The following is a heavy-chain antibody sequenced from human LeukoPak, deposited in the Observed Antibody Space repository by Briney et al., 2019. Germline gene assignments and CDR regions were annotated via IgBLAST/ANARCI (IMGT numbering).Heavy chain of an antibody. CDR1: GFRFSSYA. J-gene: IGHJ5*02. CDR2: ISSSSSTI. Sequence: PSGGSLRLSCAASGFRFSSYAMSWVRQAPGKGLEWVSYISSSSSTIYYADSVKGRFTISRDNAKNSLYLQMNSLRAEDTAVYYCARDRSAAEAVVWFDPWGQGTLVTVSS. CDR3: ARDRSAAEAVVWFDP. V-gene: IGHV3-48*01. D-gene: IGHD6-13*01.